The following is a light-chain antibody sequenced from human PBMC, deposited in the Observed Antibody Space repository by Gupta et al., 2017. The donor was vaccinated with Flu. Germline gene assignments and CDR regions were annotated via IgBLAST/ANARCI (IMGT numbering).Light chain of an antibody. CDR3: CSYAGSSTFRV. CDR1: SSDVGSYNL. CDR2: EGS. V-gene: IGLV2-23*03. Sequence: SSDVGSYNLVSWYQQHPCKAPKLMIYEGSKRPAGVANRFSGSKSGNTASLTIAGRQAEDEADYYCCSYAGSSTFRVFGGGTKLTVL. J-gene: IGLJ2*01.